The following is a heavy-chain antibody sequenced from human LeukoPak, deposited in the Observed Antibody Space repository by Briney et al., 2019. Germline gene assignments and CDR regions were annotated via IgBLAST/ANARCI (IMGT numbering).Heavy chain of an antibody. CDR3: ASDGSGNYYFDY. Sequence: SETLSLTCGVSGASLNNNYWSWIRQPPGKGLEWIGEINHSGSTNYNPSLKSRVTISLDTSKNQFSLKLSSVTAADTAFYYCASDGSGNYYFDYWGQGTLVTVSS. V-gene: IGHV4-34*01. D-gene: IGHD3-10*01. CDR1: GASLNNNY. J-gene: IGHJ4*02. CDR2: INHSGST.